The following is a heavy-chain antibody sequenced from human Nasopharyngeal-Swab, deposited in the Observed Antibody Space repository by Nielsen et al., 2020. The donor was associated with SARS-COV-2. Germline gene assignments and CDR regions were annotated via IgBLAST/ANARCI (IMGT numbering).Heavy chain of an antibody. J-gene: IGHJ4*02. Sequence: PREGLEWMGIIYPGDSDTRYSPSFQGQVTISADKSISTAYLQWSSLKASDTAMYYCARGGDYGRVYFDYWGQGTLVTVSS. V-gene: IGHV5-51*01. CDR3: ARGGDYGRVYFDY. D-gene: IGHD4-17*01. CDR2: IYPGDSDT.